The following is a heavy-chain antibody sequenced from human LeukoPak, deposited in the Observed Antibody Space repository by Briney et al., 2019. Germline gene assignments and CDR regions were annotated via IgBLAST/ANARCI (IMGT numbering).Heavy chain of an antibody. D-gene: IGHD3-10*01. Sequence: PGGTLRLSCEASGFTFNSYWMISVRQAPGKGLESVADINEDGSTIYYVNSVKGRFTISRDNAKNSLSLQLNTLRAEDRAVYYCARWSYVSGTWFLDSWGQGALVTVSS. CDR1: GFTFNSYW. V-gene: IGHV3-7*05. J-gene: IGHJ4*02. CDR3: ARWSYVSGTWFLDS. CDR2: INEDGSTI.